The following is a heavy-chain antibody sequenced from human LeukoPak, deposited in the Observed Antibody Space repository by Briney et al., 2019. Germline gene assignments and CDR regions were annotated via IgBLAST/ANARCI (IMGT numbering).Heavy chain of an antibody. CDR3: ASLGATTIYYYGMDV. CDR2: INPSSGGS. D-gene: IGHD1-26*01. V-gene: IGHV1-2*02. Sequence: ASVKVSCKASGYTITGYYIHWVRQAPGQGLEWMGWINPSSGGSTYAQKFQGRVTMTRDTSISTAYMELTSLRSDDTAVYYCASLGATTIYYYGMDVWGQGTTVTVSS. J-gene: IGHJ6*02. CDR1: GYTITGYY.